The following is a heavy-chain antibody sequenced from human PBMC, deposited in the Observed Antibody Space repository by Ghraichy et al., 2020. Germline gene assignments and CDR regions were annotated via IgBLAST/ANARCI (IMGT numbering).Heavy chain of an antibody. CDR1: GGSFSGYY. CDR2: INHSGST. CDR3: ARGKRELDV. J-gene: IGHJ6*02. V-gene: IGHV4-34*01. D-gene: IGHD3-10*01. Sequence: SETLSLTCAVYGGSFSGYYWSWIRQPPGKGLEWIGEINHSGSTNYNPSLKSRVTISVDTSKNQFSLKLSSVTAADTAVYYCARGKRELDVWGQGTTVTVSS.